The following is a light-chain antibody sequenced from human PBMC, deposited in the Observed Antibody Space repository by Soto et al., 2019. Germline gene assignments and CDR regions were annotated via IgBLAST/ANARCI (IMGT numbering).Light chain of an antibody. V-gene: IGKV1D-16*01. CDR3: QQYNISPLT. CDR2: AAS. J-gene: IGKJ4*01. CDR1: QGINSW. Sequence: DVQMTQSPSSLSASVGDRVTITCRASQGINSWLAWYQQKPEKAPKSLIYAASSLQTEVPSRFSGSGSGTDCTLTICNRQPEDSATYYCQQYNISPLTFGGGTKVEIK.